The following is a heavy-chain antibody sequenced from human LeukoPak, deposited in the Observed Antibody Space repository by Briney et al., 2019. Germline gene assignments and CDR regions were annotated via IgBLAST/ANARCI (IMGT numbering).Heavy chain of an antibody. D-gene: IGHD5-24*01. CDR1: GGSISSGDYY. J-gene: IGHJ5*02. V-gene: IGHV4-30-4*01. Sequence: SETLSLTCTVSGGSISSGDYYWSWIRQPPGKGLEWIGYIYYSGSTYYNPSLKSRVTISVDTSKNQFSLKLSSVTAADTAVYYCAKEMATITGWFDPWGQGTLVTVSS. CDR2: IYYSGST. CDR3: AKEMATITGWFDP.